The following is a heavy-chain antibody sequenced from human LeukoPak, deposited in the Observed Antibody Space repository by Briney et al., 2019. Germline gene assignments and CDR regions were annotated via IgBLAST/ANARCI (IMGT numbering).Heavy chain of an antibody. V-gene: IGHV3-23*01. Sequence: GGSLRLSCAASGFTFSTCAMSWVRQAPGKGLEWVSTISGGGRSTDYADSVKGRFTISRDNSKNTLYLQMNSLRAEDTALYYCAKDRYSYGFYYFDYWGQGTLVTVSS. CDR3: AKDRYSYGFYYFDY. J-gene: IGHJ4*02. CDR2: ISGGGRST. CDR1: GFTFSTCA. D-gene: IGHD5-18*01.